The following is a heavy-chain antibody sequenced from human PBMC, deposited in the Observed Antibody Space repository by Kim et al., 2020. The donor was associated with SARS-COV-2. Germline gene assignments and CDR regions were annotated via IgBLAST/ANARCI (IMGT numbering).Heavy chain of an antibody. CDR2: TRNKANSYTT. J-gene: IGHJ4*02. CDR3: ARGGWYAPFDY. Sequence: GGSLRLSCAASGFTFSDHYMDWVRQAPGKGLEWVGRTRNKANSYTTEYAASVKGRFTISRDDSKNSLYLQMNSLKTEDTAVYYCARGGWYAPFDYWGQGTLVTVSS. V-gene: IGHV3-72*01. D-gene: IGHD6-19*01. CDR1: GFTFSDHY.